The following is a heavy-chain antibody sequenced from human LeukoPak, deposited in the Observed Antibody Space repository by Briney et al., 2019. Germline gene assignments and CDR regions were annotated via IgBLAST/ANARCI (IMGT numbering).Heavy chain of an antibody. V-gene: IGHV1-8*03. D-gene: IGHD3-22*01. CDR2: MNPNSGNT. CDR3: ARGAYYDSDFDI. J-gene: IGHJ3*02. CDR1: RYTFTSYD. Sequence: ASVKVSCKASRYTFTSYDINWVRQATGQGLEWMGWMNPNSGNTGYAQKFQGRVTITRNTSISTAYMELSSLRSEDTAVYYCARGAYYDSDFDIWGQGTMVTVSS.